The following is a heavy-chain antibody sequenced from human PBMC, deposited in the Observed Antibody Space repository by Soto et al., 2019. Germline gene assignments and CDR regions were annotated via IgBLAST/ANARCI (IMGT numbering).Heavy chain of an antibody. CDR3: AHRPRGSASYFDY. V-gene: IGHV2-5*02. J-gene: IGHJ4*02. CDR1: GFSLSTRGVA. CDR2: IYWDEDK. Sequence: QITLKESGPPLVKPTQTLTLTCTFSGFSLSTRGVAVGWFRQPPGKALEWLALIYWDEDKWYSPALKSRLTLTDDPANTPVVLTMTNMDPVDTATYFCAHRPRGSASYFDYWGQGTLVTVYS. D-gene: IGHD5-12*01.